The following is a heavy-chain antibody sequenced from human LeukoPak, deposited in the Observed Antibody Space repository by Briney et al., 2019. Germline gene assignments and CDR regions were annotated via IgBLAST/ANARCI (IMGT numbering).Heavy chain of an antibody. CDR3: ARYVDTAMVFDY. D-gene: IGHD5-18*01. Sequence: SETLSLTCAVSGGSISSGGYSWSWIRQPPGKGLEWIGYIYYSGSTYYNPSLKSRVTISVDTSKNQFSLKLSSVTAADTAVYCCARYVDTAMVFDYWGQGTLVTVSS. CDR2: IYYSGST. J-gene: IGHJ4*02. V-gene: IGHV4-30-4*07. CDR1: GGSISSGGYS.